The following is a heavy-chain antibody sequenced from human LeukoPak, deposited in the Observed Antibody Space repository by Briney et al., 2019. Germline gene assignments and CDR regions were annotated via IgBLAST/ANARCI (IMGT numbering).Heavy chain of an antibody. CDR2: IYYSGST. J-gene: IGHJ4*03. CDR1: GGSISSGGYY. CDR3: AREATILVSYFDY. V-gene: IGHV4-31*03. D-gene: IGHD5-12*01. Sequence: SQTLSLTCTVSGGSISSGGYYWSWIRQHPGKGLEWIGYIYYSGSTYYNPSLKSRVTISVDTSKNQFSLKLSSVTAADTAVYYCAREATILVSYFDYWGQGTTVTVSS.